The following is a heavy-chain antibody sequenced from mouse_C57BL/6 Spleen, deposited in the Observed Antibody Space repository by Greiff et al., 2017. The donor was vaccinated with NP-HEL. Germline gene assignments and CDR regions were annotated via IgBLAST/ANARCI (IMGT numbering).Heavy chain of an antibody. V-gene: IGHV5-17*01. Sequence: EVMLVESGGGLVKPGGSLKLSCAASGFTFSDYGMHWVRQAPEKGLEWVAYISSGSSTIYYADTVKGRFTISRDNAKNTLFLQMTSLRSEDTAMYYCARIPGYYGSRGGKAMDYWGQGTSVTVSS. D-gene: IGHD1-1*01. CDR1: GFTFSDYG. CDR2: ISSGSSTI. CDR3: ARIPGYYGSRGGKAMDY. J-gene: IGHJ4*01.